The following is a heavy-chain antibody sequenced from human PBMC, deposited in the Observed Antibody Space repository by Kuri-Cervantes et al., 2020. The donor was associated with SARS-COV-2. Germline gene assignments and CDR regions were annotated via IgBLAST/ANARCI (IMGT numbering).Heavy chain of an antibody. V-gene: IGHV3-74*01. Sequence: GGSLRLSCLASGFTFSSQWMFWVRQVPGKGLMWLSRINNDGSSTIYVDPVKGRFTTSRDNAKNSVFLQMNSLRPEDTGVYYCAMTGSYTSYGLGHWGQGTLVTVSS. CDR3: AMTGSYTSYGLGH. J-gene: IGHJ4*02. CDR1: GFTFSSQW. CDR2: INNDGSST. D-gene: IGHD5-18*01.